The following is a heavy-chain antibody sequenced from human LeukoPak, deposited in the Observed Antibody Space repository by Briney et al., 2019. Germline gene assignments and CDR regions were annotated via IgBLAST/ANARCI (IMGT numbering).Heavy chain of an antibody. CDR3: ARVVPPTDYGSGSYFWDPYYFDY. Sequence: GGSLRLSCAASGFSFSNYGMSWVRQAPGKGLEWVSSISSGGDNTYYADSVRGRFTISRDNSKNTLYLQLNSLRAEDTAVYYCARVVPPTDYGSGSYFWDPYYFDYWGQGTLVTVSS. J-gene: IGHJ4*02. CDR2: ISSGGDNT. D-gene: IGHD3-10*01. CDR1: GFSFSNYG. V-gene: IGHV3-23*01.